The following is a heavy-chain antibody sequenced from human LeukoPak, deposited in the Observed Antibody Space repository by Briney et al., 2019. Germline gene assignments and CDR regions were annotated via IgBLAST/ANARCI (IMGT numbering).Heavy chain of an antibody. J-gene: IGHJ5*02. CDR3: ARGHAGALSPKFDP. V-gene: IGHV4-34*01. Sequence: KSSETLSLTCAVYGGSFSGYYWSWIRQPPGKGLEWIGEINHSGSTNYNPSLKSRVTISVDTSKNQFSLKLSSVTAADTAVYYCARGHAGALSPKFDPWGQGTLVTVSS. CDR2: INHSGST. CDR1: GGSFSGYY.